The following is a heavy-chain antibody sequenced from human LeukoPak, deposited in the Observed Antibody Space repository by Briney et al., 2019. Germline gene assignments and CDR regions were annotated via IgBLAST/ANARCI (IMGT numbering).Heavy chain of an antibody. V-gene: IGHV3-30*04. Sequence: GGSLRLSCEASEFTFRTYAMHWVRQAPGKGLEWVALIAYDGSSKYYADSVRGRFSISRDNSKNTLYLEMNSLRRDDTAVYFCARVHTERASLPPFDHWGQGSLVTVSS. CDR1: EFTFRTYA. CDR3: ARVHTERASLPPFDH. D-gene: IGHD1-26*01. CDR2: IAYDGSSK. J-gene: IGHJ4*02.